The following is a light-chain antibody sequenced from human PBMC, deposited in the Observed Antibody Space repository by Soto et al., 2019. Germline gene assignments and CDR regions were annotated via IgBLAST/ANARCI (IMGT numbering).Light chain of an antibody. CDR3: PQYGSYRT. V-gene: IGKV3D-20*01. CDR2: DES. J-gene: IGKJ1*01. Sequence: ILLTQSPATLSLAPGQRPTLSCRASQSVSSNYLAWYQQKPGLEPRIVIYDESNRATGIQDRFSGSGSGTDFTLTISRLEPEDFAVYYRPQYGSYRTLGKGTKVDIK. CDR1: QSVSSNY.